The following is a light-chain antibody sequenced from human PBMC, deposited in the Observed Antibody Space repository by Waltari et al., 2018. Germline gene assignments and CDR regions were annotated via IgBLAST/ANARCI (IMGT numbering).Light chain of an antibody. V-gene: IGKV1-39*01. CDR2: AHF. CDR1: QSITRY. J-gene: IGKJ4*01. CDR3: QQSYDTPRRLS. Sequence: IQPTQIPSSRSASVGNRVPIPCRASQSITRYLNWYQQTPGKAPKLLIYAHFTLQSGVPSSFGGSGSRTDCTLTNSSLQAEGFATYYCQQSYDTPRRLSFGGGTNVELK.